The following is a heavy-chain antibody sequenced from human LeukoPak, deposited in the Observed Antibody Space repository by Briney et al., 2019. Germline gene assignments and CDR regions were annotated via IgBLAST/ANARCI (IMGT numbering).Heavy chain of an antibody. CDR2: ISADSSTV. V-gene: IGHV3-48*01. J-gene: IGHJ4*02. CDR3: VRDNSRGQSLGVIY. CDR1: GFTFSTYN. D-gene: IGHD3-22*01. Sequence: GGSLRLSCAASGFTFSTYNMNWVRQAPGKGLEWISYISADSSTVQYADSVRGRFTTSRDNAENSLYLQMNSLRAEDTAVYYCVRDNSRGQSLGVIYWGQGSLVTVSS.